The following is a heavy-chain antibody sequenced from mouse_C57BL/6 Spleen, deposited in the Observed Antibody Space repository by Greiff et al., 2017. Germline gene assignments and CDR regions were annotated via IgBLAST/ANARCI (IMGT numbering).Heavy chain of an antibody. D-gene: IGHD1-1*01. J-gene: IGHJ1*03. CDR2: ISNLAYSI. CDR1: GFTFSDYG. Sequence: EVHLVESGGGLVQPGGSLKLSCAASGFTFSDYGMAWVRQAPRKGPEWVAFISNLAYSIYYADTVTGRFTISRENAKNTLYLEMSSLRSEDTAMYYCAREGHYYGSSYEYFDVWGTGTTVTVSS. V-gene: IGHV5-15*01. CDR3: AREGHYYGSSYEYFDV.